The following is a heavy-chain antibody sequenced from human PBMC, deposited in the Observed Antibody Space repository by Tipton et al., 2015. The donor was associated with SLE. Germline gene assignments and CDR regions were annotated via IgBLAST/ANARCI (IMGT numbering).Heavy chain of an antibody. CDR3: AREGGGPDY. Sequence: TLSLTCTVSGGSISSGSYYWSWIRQPAGKGLEWIGRFYTSGSTNYNPSLKSRVTISVDTSKNQFSLNLSSVTAADTAMYYCAREGGGPDYWGQGTLVTVSS. CDR2: FYTSGST. CDR1: GGSISSGSYY. J-gene: IGHJ4*02. D-gene: IGHD1-26*01. V-gene: IGHV4-61*02.